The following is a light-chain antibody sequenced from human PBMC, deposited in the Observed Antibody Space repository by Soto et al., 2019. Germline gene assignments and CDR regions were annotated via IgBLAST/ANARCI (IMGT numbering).Light chain of an antibody. Sequence: ENVLTQSPGILSLSPGERATLSCRASQSVTNSFLAWYQQKPGQAPRLLIYSISSRATGIPDRFSGSGSGTDFTLSISRLEPEDFVVYYCQQYSTLPHTFGQGTKLEV. CDR3: QQYSTLPHT. J-gene: IGKJ2*01. CDR2: SIS. CDR1: QSVTNSF. V-gene: IGKV3-20*01.